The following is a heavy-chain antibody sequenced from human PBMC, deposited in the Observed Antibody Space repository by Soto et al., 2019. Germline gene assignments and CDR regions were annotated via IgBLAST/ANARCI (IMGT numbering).Heavy chain of an antibody. CDR2: ISKSDYT. CDR3: ARDLLPRYYDSSGYPVPHY. Sequence: GGSLRLSCTVSGFAFNNYGISWVRQAPGKGLEWVSSISKSDYTYYADSVKGRFTISRDNAKNSLYLQMNSLRAEDTAVYYCARDLLPRYYDSSGYPVPHYWGQGTLVTVSS. J-gene: IGHJ4*02. CDR1: GFAFNNYG. D-gene: IGHD3-22*01. V-gene: IGHV3-21*01.